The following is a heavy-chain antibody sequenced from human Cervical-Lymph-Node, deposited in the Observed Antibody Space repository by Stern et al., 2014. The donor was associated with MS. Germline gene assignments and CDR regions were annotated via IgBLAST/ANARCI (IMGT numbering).Heavy chain of an antibody. J-gene: IGHJ4*02. CDR3: ARGPYCSDAGCYSPYYFDY. V-gene: IGHV1-2*02. Sequence: QVQLVQSGAEVKKPGASVKVSCKTSGYTFSVYYIHWVRQAPGQGLEWMGWIAPYSGGTNYTQSLQGRVTMTRDTSITTVYMELNRLRSDDTAIYYCARGPYCSDAGCYSPYYFDYWGRGTLVTVSS. CDR1: GYTFSVYY. CDR2: IAPYSGGT. D-gene: IGHD2-15*01.